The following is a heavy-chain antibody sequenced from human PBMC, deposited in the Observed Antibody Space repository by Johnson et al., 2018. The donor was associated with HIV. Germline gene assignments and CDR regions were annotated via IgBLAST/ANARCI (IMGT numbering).Heavy chain of an antibody. CDR2: ISWNSGTI. CDR3: AKDMSVAGRYDAFDI. CDR1: GFTFDDYA. Sequence: VQLVESGGGLVQPGRSLRLSCTTSGFTFDDYAMHWVRQAPGKGLEWVSGISWNSGTIDYAASVKGRFTISRDNVKNSLYLQMNSLRAEDTALYYCAKDMSVAGRYDAFDIWGQGTMGTVSS. D-gene: IGHD4-23*01. J-gene: IGHJ3*02. V-gene: IGHV3-9*01.